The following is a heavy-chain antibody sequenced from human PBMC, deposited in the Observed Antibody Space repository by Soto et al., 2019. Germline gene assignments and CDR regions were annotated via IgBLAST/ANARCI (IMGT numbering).Heavy chain of an antibody. CDR2: IYYTGRT. Sequence: SETLSLTCTVSGGSVNSASYYWDWLRQPPGKGPEWIGSIYYTGRTYYNPSLKSRVTISVDTSKNQFSLKVTSVTAADTAVYYCARRLTLTTFNVWGQGTTVTVSS. J-gene: IGHJ6*02. V-gene: IGHV4-39*01. CDR1: GGSVNSASYY. D-gene: IGHD4-17*01. CDR3: ARRLTLTTFNV.